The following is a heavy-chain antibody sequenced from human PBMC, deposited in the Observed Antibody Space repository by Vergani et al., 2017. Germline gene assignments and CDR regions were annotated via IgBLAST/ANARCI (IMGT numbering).Heavy chain of an antibody. CDR2: IYYSGST. J-gene: IGHJ4*02. CDR3: AGSTLAATDY. V-gene: IGHV4-31*03. CDR1: GGSISSGGYY. D-gene: IGHD2-15*01. Sequence: QVQLQESGPGLVKPSQTLSLTCTVSGGSISSGGYYWSWIRQRPGKGLEWIGYIYYSGSTYYNPSLKIRVTISVDTSKNQVSLKLSSVTAADTAVYYCAGSTLAATDYWGQGTLVTVSS.